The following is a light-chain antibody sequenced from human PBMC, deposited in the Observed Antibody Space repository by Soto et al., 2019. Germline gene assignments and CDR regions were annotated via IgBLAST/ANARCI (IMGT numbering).Light chain of an antibody. CDR2: DAV. CDR1: QSVSSS. Sequence: EIVLTQSPGTLSLSPGERATLSCRASQSVSSSLAWYQLKPGQPPRLLIFDAVNRAPGVPGRFSGSGSGTDFTLTIRSLEPEDFALYYCQQCSSWPPLTFSGGTKVEIK. V-gene: IGKV3-11*01. CDR3: QQCSSWPPLT. J-gene: IGKJ4*01.